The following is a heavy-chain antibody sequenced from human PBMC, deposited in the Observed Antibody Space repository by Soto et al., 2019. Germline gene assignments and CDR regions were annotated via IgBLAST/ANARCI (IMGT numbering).Heavy chain of an antibody. V-gene: IGHV1-46*01. CDR1: GYTFTSYY. CDR3: ARGPPTIFGVNYYYYGMDV. Sequence: QAQLVQSGAEVKKPGASVKVSCKASGYTFTSYYMHWVRQAPGQGLEWMGIINPSGGSTSYAQKFQGRVTMTRDTSTSTVYMELSSLRSEDTAVYYCARGPPTIFGVNYYYYGMDVWGQGTTVTVSS. J-gene: IGHJ6*02. CDR2: INPSGGST. D-gene: IGHD3-3*01.